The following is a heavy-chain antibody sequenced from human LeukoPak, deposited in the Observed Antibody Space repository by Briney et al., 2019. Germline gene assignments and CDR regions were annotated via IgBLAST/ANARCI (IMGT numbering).Heavy chain of an antibody. V-gene: IGHV1-2*02. CDR3: AAYSGSYGGSFDY. Sequence: ASVKVSCKASGYTFTDYYMNWVRQAPGQGLEWMGWINPNSGGANSAQKFQGRVTMTRDTSISTAYMELNRLTSDDTAVYYCAAYSGSYGGSFDYWGQGTLVTVSS. CDR2: INPNSGGA. J-gene: IGHJ4*02. CDR1: GYTFTDYY. D-gene: IGHD1-26*01.